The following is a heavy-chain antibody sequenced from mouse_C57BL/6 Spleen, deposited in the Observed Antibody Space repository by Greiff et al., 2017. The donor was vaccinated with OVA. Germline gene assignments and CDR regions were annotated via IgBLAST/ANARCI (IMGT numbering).Heavy chain of an antibody. Sequence: QVQLKESGPELVKPGASVKISCKASGYAFSSSWMNWVKQRPGKGLEWIGRIYPGDGDTNYNGKFKGKATLTADKSSSTAYMQLSSLTSEDSAVYFCARSSYYGSSDWYFDVWGTGTTVTVSS. D-gene: IGHD1-1*01. V-gene: IGHV1-82*01. CDR1: GYAFSSSW. J-gene: IGHJ1*03. CDR3: ARSSYYGSSDWYFDV. CDR2: IYPGDGDT.